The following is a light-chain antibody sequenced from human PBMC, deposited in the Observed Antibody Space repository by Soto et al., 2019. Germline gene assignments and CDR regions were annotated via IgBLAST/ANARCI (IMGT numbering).Light chain of an antibody. CDR1: QTISNY. J-gene: IGKJ5*01. V-gene: IGKV1-39*01. Sequence: DIQMTQSPSSLSASVGDTFTITCLASQTISNYLNWYQQIPGKAPKLLIYAASTLQSGVPSRFSGSGFGTDFTLTISSLQPEDFATYYCQQSYSTPITFGQGTRLEIK. CDR2: AAS. CDR3: QQSYSTPIT.